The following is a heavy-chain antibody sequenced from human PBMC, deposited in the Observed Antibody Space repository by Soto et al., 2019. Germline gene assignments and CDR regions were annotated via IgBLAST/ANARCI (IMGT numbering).Heavy chain of an antibody. D-gene: IGHD5-12*01. J-gene: IGHJ6*02. CDR3: ARAQPPPWLRDFDYYYGMDV. V-gene: IGHV3-48*02. CDR2: ISSSSSTI. CDR1: GFTFSSYG. Sequence: PGGSLRLSCAASGFTFSSYGMNWVRQAPGKGLEWVSYISSSSSTIYYADSVKGRFTISRDNAKNSLYLQMNSLRDEDTAVYYCARAQPPPWLRDFDYYYGMDVWGQGTTVTVSS.